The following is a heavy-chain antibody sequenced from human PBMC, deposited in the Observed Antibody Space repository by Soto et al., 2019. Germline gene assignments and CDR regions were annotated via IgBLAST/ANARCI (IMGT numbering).Heavy chain of an antibody. CDR2: ISGSGDST. Sequence: GGSLRLSCAGSGFTFSSYAMSWVRQAPGKGLEWVPAISGSGDSTYYADSVKGRFTISRDNSKNTLYLQMSSLRAEDTAVYFCVREVYYDFWSGFNTHPYYFDYWGQGTLVTVSS. J-gene: IGHJ4*02. CDR1: GFTFSSYA. V-gene: IGHV3-23*01. CDR3: VREVYYDFWSGFNTHPYYFDY. D-gene: IGHD3-3*01.